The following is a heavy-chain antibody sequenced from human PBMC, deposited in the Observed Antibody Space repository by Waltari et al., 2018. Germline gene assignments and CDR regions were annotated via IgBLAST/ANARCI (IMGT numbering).Heavy chain of an antibody. V-gene: IGHV1-69*01. CDR3: ASSELLWFGEPYNWFDP. CDR1: GGTFSSYA. CDR2: ISPIVGTA. Sequence: QVQLVQSGAEVKKPGSSVKVSCKASGGTFSSYAISWVRQAPGQGLEWMGGISPIVGTANYAQKFQGRVTITADESTSTAYMELSSLRSEDTAVYYCASSELLWFGEPYNWFDPWGQGTLVTVSS. J-gene: IGHJ5*02. D-gene: IGHD3-10*01.